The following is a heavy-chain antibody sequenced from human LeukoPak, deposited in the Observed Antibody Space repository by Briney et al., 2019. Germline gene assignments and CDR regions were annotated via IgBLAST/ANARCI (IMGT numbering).Heavy chain of an antibody. D-gene: IGHD1-26*01. V-gene: IGHV4-59*01. Sequence: SETLSLTCTVSGGSISSYYWSWIRQPPGKGLEWIGYIYYSGSTNYNPSLKSRVTISVDTSKNQFSLKLSSVTAADTAVYYCARGPDWVEVGLYYFDYWGQGTLVTVSS. CDR1: GGSISSYY. CDR3: ARGPDWVEVGLYYFDY. J-gene: IGHJ4*02. CDR2: IYYSGST.